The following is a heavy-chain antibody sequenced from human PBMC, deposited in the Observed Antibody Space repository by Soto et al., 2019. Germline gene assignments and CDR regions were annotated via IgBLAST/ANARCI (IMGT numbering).Heavy chain of an antibody. CDR2: IIPIFGTA. V-gene: IGHV1-69*01. CDR1: GGTFSSYA. J-gene: IGHJ6*02. D-gene: IGHD2-2*01. CDR3: ARVLSSTNPKPRAYYYYGMDV. Sequence: QVQLVQSGAEVKKPGSSVKVSCKASGGTFSSYAISWVRQAPGQGLEWMGGIIPIFGTANYAQKFQGRVTITADESTSTAYMELSSLRSEDTAVYYCARVLSSTNPKPRAYYYYGMDVWGQGTTVTVSS.